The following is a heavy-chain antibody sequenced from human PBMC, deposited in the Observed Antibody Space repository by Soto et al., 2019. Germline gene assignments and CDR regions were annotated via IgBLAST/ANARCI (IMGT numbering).Heavy chain of an antibody. CDR2: IYYSGTT. CDR3: ARHPAGLRYFDY. CDR1: GGSMSSSSYY. V-gene: IGHV4-39*01. Sequence: SETLSLTCTVSGGSMSSSSYYWGWIRQPPGKGLEWIGSIYYSGTTYYNPSLKSRVTISVDTSKNQFSLKLTSLTTADTAIYYCARHPAGLRYFDYWGPGTLVT. D-gene: IGHD3-9*01. J-gene: IGHJ4*02.